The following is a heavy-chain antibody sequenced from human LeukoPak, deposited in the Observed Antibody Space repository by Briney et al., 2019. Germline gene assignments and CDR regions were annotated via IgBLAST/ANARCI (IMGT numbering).Heavy chain of an antibody. CDR2: IYSGGST. Sequence: GGSLRLSCAASGFTVSSNYMSWVRQAPGKGLEWVPVIYSGGSTYYADSVKGRFTISRDNSKNTLYLQMNSLRAEDTAVYYCARGDDSGYYDYFDYWGQGALVTVSS. CDR3: ARGDDSGYYDYFDY. V-gene: IGHV3-53*01. CDR1: GFTVSSNY. J-gene: IGHJ4*02. D-gene: IGHD3-22*01.